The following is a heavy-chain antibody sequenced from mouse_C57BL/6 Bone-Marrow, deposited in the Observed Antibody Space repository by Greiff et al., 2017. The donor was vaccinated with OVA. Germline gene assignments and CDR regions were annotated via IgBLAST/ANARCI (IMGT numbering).Heavy chain of an antibody. J-gene: IGHJ3*01. Sequence: QVQLQQPGADLVKPGASVKVSCKASGYTFTSYWMHWVKQRPGQGLEWIGRIHPSDSDTNYNQKFKGKATLNVDKSSSTAYMQLSSLTSEDSAVYYCAMEGFRYYGSSFFAYWGQGTLVTVSA. CDR2: IHPSDSDT. D-gene: IGHD1-1*01. CDR3: AMEGFRYYGSSFFAY. V-gene: IGHV1-74*01. CDR1: GYTFTSYW.